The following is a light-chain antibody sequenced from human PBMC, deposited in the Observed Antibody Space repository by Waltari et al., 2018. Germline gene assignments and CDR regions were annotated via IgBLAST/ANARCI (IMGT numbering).Light chain of an antibody. CDR2: DVI. J-gene: IGLJ2*01. Sequence: QAALTQPPSVSGSPGESVTISCTGTSSDIGSYDSVSSYQQHPGKAPKLMIYDVIKRPSGVSDRFSGSKSCNTSSLTISGLQAEDEVDYYCSSYAGSNTLVFGGGTKVTVL. CDR3: SSYAGSNTLV. V-gene: IGLV2-11*01. CDR1: SSDIGSYDS.